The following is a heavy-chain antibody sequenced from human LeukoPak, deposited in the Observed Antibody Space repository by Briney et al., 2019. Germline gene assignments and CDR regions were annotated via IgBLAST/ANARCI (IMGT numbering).Heavy chain of an antibody. D-gene: IGHD1-26*01. CDR1: GFTVSSNY. Sequence: GGSLRLSCAASGFTVSSNYMRWVRQAPGKGLEWASVIYSAGSTYYADSVKGRFTISRDNSKNTLYLQMNSLRAEDTAVYYCAREPSGTYWLDYWGQGTLVTVSS. J-gene: IGHJ4*02. V-gene: IGHV3-66*02. CDR3: AREPSGTYWLDY. CDR2: IYSAGST.